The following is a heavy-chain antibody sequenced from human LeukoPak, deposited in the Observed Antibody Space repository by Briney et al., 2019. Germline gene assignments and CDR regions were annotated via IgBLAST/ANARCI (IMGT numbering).Heavy chain of an antibody. V-gene: IGHV1-2*02. CDR2: INPNSGGT. CDR1: GYTFTGYY. D-gene: IGHD6-13*01. Sequence: WASVKVSCKASGYTFTGYYMHWVRQAPGQGLALMGWINPNSGGTNYAQKFQGRVTMTRDTSISTAYMELSRLRSDDTAVYYCARVDVAAAGIVSFDIWGQGTMVTVSS. J-gene: IGHJ3*02. CDR3: ARVDVAAAGIVSFDI.